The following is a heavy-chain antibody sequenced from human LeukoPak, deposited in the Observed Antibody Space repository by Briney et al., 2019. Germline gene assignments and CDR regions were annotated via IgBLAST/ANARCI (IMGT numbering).Heavy chain of an antibody. V-gene: IGHV4-59*01. Sequence: SETLSLTCTVSGGSISSYYWSWIRQPAGKGLEWIGYIYYSGSTNYNPSLKSRVTISVDTSKNQFSLKLSSVTAADTAVYYCARDRMDFWSGPSYYFDYWGQGTLVTVSS. CDR3: ARDRMDFWSGPSYYFDY. CDR2: IYYSGST. CDR1: GGSISSYY. D-gene: IGHD3-3*01. J-gene: IGHJ4*02.